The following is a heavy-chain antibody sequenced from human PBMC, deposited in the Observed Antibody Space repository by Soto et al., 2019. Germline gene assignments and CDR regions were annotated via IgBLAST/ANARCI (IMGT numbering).Heavy chain of an antibody. CDR3: AKDIGPLITGASVYYYYYGMDV. J-gene: IGHJ6*02. Sequence: GGSLRLSCAASGFTFDDYTMHWVRQAPGKGLEWVSLISWDGGSTYYADSVKGRFTISRDNSKNSLYLQMNSLRTEDTALYYCAKDIGPLITGASVYYYYYGMDVWGQGTTVTVSS. CDR1: GFTFDDYT. V-gene: IGHV3-43*01. CDR2: ISWDGGST. D-gene: IGHD1-20*01.